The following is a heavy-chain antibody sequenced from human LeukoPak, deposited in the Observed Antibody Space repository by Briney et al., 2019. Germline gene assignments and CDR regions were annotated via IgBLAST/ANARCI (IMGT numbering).Heavy chain of an antibody. V-gene: IGHV4-4*02. J-gene: IGHJ5*02. CDR3: ARVGHNWFDP. Sequence: SETLSLTCAVSGGSISSPNWWTWVRQPPGKGLEWIGEIYHSGRTNSNPSLESRVVMSVDKSKNQFSLKLTSVTAADTAVYYRARVGHNWFDPWGQGTLVTVSS. D-gene: IGHD1-26*01. CDR1: GGSISSPNW. CDR2: IYHSGRT.